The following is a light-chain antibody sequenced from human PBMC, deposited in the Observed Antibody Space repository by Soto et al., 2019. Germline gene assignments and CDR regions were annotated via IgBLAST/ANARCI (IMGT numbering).Light chain of an antibody. V-gene: IGKV1-5*03. CDR1: QSISSW. J-gene: IGKJ1*01. CDR2: TAS. CDR3: QQYNSYPWT. Sequence: DIQMTQSPSTLSASVGDRVTITCRASQSISSWLAWYQQKPGTAPKLLIYTASTLESGVPSRFSGSGSGTEFTLTIRSLQPDDFATYYCQQYNSYPWTFGQGTKVEIK.